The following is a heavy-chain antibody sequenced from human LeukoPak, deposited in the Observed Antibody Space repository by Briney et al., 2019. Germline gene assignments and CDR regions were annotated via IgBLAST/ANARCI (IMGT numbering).Heavy chain of an antibody. CDR3: AREGASLLGVDY. CDR1: GGTFSSYA. J-gene: IGHJ4*02. CDR2: IIPIFGTA. Sequence: AASVKVSCKASGGTFSSYAISWVRQAPGQGLGWMGGIIPIFGTANYAQKFQGRVTITADESTSTAYMELSSLRSEDTAVYYCAREGASLLGVDYWGQGTLVTVSS. V-gene: IGHV1-69*13. D-gene: IGHD1-26*01.